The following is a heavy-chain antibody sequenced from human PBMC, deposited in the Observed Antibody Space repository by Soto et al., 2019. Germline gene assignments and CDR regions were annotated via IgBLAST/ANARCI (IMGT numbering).Heavy chain of an antibody. J-gene: IGHJ3*02. V-gene: IGHV1-3*01. CDR2: INAGNGNT. CDR3: ARGLPPRIVATISSVPGTAFDI. Sequence: SKDCGDVNTGYGMHWLRQAPRQRLEWMGWINAGNGNTKYSQKFQGRVTITRDTSADTAYMELSSLRSDDTAVYYCARGLPPRIVATISSVPGTAFDIWGQRSLVTVSS. CDR1: GDVNTGYG. D-gene: IGHD5-12*01.